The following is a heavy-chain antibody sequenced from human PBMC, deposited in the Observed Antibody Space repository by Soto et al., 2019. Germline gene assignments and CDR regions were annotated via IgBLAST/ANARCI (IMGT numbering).Heavy chain of an antibody. CDR2: IYPGDSDT. D-gene: IGHD6-19*01. CDR1: GYSFTSYW. Sequence: GESLKISCKGSGYSFTSYWIGWVRQMPGKGLEWMGIIYPGDSDTRYSPSFQGQVTISADKSIGTAYLQGSSLKASETAMYYCAWSTDSSGWFDYWGQGTLVTVSS. J-gene: IGHJ4*02. CDR3: AWSTDSSGWFDY. V-gene: IGHV5-51*01.